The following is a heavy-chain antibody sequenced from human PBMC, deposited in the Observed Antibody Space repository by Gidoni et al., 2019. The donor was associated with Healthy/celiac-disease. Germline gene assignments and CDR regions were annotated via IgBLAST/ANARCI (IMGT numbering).Heavy chain of an antibody. D-gene: IGHD6-13*01. CDR1: VGTFSSYD. V-gene: IGHV1-69*01. CDR2: IIPIFGTA. Sequence: QVQLVQSGAAVKTPGSSVTVSCKASVGTFSSYDLSWGRQAPGHGLEWMGGIIPIFGTANYAQKYHGRVTITADESTSTAYMELSSLRSEDTAVYYCARGDLEQQLNQYYYYGMDVWGQGTTVTVSS. J-gene: IGHJ6*02. CDR3: ARGDLEQQLNQYYYYGMDV.